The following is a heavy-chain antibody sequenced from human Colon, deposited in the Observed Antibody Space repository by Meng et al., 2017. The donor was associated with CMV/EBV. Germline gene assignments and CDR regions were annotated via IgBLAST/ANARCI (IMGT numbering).Heavy chain of an antibody. CDR2: IYWDDDK. Sequence: QITLKESGPPLAKPTQTLPLTCTFSGFSLNTYEVGVGWFRQPPGKAPEWLALIYWDDDKRYRSSLGNRLTLTHDASKNQVVLTMTDMDPVDTATYYCAHKSLPAAFFDYWSQGTLVTVSS. J-gene: IGHJ4*02. CDR1: GFSLNTYEVG. CDR3: AHKSLPAAFFDY. V-gene: IGHV2-5*02. D-gene: IGHD2-2*01.